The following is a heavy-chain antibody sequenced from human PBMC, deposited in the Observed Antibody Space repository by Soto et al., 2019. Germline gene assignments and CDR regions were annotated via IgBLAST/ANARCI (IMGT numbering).Heavy chain of an antibody. J-gene: IGHJ4*02. D-gene: IGHD3-22*01. CDR3: ARIHPPHYYDSSGLFDY. CDR2: ISAYNGNT. V-gene: IGHV1-18*04. CDR1: GYTFTSYG. Sequence: ASVKVSCQASGYTFTSYGISWVRQAPGQGLEWMGWISAYNGNTNYAQKLQGRVTMTTDTSTSTAYMELRSLRSDDTAVYYCARIHPPHYYDSSGLFDYWGQGTLVTVSS.